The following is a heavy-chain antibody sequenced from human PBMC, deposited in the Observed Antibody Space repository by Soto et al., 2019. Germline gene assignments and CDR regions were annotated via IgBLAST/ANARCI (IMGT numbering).Heavy chain of an antibody. CDR3: ARDRLMATAGTARHYFGLDV. V-gene: IGHV4-31*03. CDR2: IYYSGNT. Sequence: QVQLQESGPGLVKPSQTLSLTCTVSGGSIRSGGYYWSWVRQNPRKGLEWIGNIYYSGNTYYNPSLKSRLTISVHTSKNQFSLNLSSVTAADTAVYYCARDRLMATAGTARHYFGLDVWGQGTTVIVSS. D-gene: IGHD5-18*01. J-gene: IGHJ6*02. CDR1: GGSIRSGGYY.